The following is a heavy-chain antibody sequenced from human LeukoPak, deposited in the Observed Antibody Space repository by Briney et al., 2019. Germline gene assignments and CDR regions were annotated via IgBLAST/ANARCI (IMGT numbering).Heavy chain of an antibody. D-gene: IGHD2-15*01. CDR2: IYTSGST. J-gene: IGHJ4*02. CDR1: GGSISSGNYY. Sequence: PSQTLSLTCTVSGGSISSGNYYWSWIRQPAGKGLEWIGRIYTSGSTNYNPSRKSRVTISVDASKNQFSLKLSSVTAADTAVYYCARQLQVCSGGSCYSGKGIDYWGQGTLVTVSS. V-gene: IGHV4-61*02. CDR3: ARQLQVCSGGSCYSGKGIDY.